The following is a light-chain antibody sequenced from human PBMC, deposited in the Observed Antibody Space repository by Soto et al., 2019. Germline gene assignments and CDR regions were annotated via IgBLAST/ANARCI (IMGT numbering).Light chain of an antibody. V-gene: IGKV1-33*01. Sequence: DIQMTQSPSSLSASVGDRVTITCQASQDMSNYLNWYQQKPGKTPKLLIYDASNLETGVPSRFSGSGSGTDFTFTISSLQPEDIATYYCQQYDNLPITFGQGTRPEIK. CDR3: QQYDNLPIT. CDR1: QDMSNY. CDR2: DAS. J-gene: IGKJ5*01.